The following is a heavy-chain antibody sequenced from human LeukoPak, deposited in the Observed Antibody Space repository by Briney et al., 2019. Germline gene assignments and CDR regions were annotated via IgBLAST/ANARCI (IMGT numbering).Heavy chain of an antibody. Sequence: SETLSLTRTVSGGSFSSGSYYWSWIRQPAGKGLEWIVRIYTSGSTYYNPSLKSRVTMSVDTSKNQFSLKLSSVTAADTAVYFCARSDCSSTSCYDLFDPWGQGTLVTVSS. CDR3: ARSDCSSTSCYDLFDP. J-gene: IGHJ5*02. CDR1: GGSFSSGSYY. D-gene: IGHD2-2*01. V-gene: IGHV4-61*02. CDR2: IYTSGST.